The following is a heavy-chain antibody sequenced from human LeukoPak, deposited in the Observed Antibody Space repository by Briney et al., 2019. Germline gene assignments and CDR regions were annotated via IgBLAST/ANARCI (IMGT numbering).Heavy chain of an antibody. J-gene: IGHJ4*02. V-gene: IGHV4-59*08. D-gene: IGHD6-19*01. CDR3: ARAWHSSGSYAVDN. CDR2: LYHTGST. Sequence: PSETLSLTCTVSGGSISSYYWSWIRQPPGKGLEWIGELYHTGSTNYNPSLKSRVTISVDKSQNQFSLKLSSVTAADTAVYYCARAWHSSGSYAVDNWGQGTLVTVSS. CDR1: GGSISSYY.